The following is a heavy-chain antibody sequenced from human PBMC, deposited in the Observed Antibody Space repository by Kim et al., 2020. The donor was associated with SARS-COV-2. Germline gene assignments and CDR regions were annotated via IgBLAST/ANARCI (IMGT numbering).Heavy chain of an antibody. CDR1: GYRFTTYW. CDR2: IYPGDSET. J-gene: IGHJ4*02. V-gene: IGHV5-51*01. Sequence: GESLKISCQGSGYRFTTYWIGWVRQMPGKGLEWMGFIYPGDSETRYNPSFQGQVTISADKSINTAYLQWSSLKASDTAMYYCARHPFVRGLILSYFDSWGQGTPVTVSS. D-gene: IGHD3-10*02. CDR3: ARHPFVRGLILSYFDS.